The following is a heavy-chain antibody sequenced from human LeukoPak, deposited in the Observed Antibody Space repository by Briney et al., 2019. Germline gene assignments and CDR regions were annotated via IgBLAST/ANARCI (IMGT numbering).Heavy chain of an antibody. Sequence: GGSLRLSCVASGFTFSSYWMHWVRQDPRKGLVWVSRINGDGRNINYADSVRGRFTISRDNAKNTLYLQMNSLRAEDTALYYCAKDFTAMVRGGDYWGQGTPVTVSS. CDR2: INGDGRNI. D-gene: IGHD5-18*01. V-gene: IGHV3-74*01. J-gene: IGHJ4*02. CDR1: GFTFSSYW. CDR3: AKDFTAMVRGGDY.